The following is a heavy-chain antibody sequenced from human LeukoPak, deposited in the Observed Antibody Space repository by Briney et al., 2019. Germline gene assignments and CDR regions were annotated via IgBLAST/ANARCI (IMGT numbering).Heavy chain of an antibody. D-gene: IGHD2-2*01. CDR3: ARDQNGCCSSTSCLRTLDY. J-gene: IGHJ4*02. V-gene: IGHV3-21*01. Sequence: PGGSLRLSCAASGFTFSDYYMNWVRQAPGKGLEWVSSISSSCSYIYYADSVKGRFTISRDDAKNSLYLQMNSLRAEDTAVYYCARDQNGCCSSTSCLRTLDYWGQGALVTVSS. CDR2: ISSSCSYI. CDR1: GFTFSDYY.